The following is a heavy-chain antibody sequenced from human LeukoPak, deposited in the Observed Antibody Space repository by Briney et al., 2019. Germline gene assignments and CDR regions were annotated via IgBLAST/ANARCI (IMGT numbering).Heavy chain of an antibody. CDR1: GGSISNYY. CDR3: VSDHYYNSSGYTFGY. CDR2: IYSSGST. J-gene: IGHJ4*02. Sequence: PSETLSLTCTVSGGSISNYYWSWIRQPPGKGLEWIGYIYSSGSTNYNPSLKGRVTISVDTSKNQFSLKLRSVTAADTAVYYCVSDHYYNSSGYTFGYWGQGTLVTVSS. V-gene: IGHV4-59*01. D-gene: IGHD3-22*01.